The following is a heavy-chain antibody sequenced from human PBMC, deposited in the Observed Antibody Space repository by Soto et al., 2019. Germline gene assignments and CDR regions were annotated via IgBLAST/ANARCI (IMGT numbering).Heavy chain of an antibody. J-gene: IGHJ6*02. V-gene: IGHV5-51*01. CDR1: GYSFTSYW. Sequence: GESLKISCKGSGYSFTSYWIGWVRQMPGKGLEWMGIIYPGDSDTRYGPSFQGQVTISADKSISTAYLQWSSLKASDTAMYYCAGHKPVRGSDYYYGMDVWGQGTTVTVSS. CDR3: AGHKPVRGSDYYYGMDV. D-gene: IGHD3-10*01. CDR2: IYPGDSDT.